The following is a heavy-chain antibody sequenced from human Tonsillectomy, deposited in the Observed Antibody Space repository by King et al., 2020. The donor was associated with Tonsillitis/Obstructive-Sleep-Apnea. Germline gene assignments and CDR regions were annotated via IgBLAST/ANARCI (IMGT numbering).Heavy chain of an antibody. J-gene: IGHJ5*02. Sequence: HVQLVESGGGLVKPGGSLRLSCAASGFTFSDYYMSWIRQAPGKGLEWVSYISSSSSYTNYADSVKGRFTISRDNAKNSLYLQMNSLRAEDTAVYYCARRYCTSTSCYQNWFDPRGQGTLVTVSS. CDR2: ISSSSSYT. CDR1: GFTFSDYY. V-gene: IGHV3-11*05. CDR3: ARRYCTSTSCYQNWFDP. D-gene: IGHD2-2*01.